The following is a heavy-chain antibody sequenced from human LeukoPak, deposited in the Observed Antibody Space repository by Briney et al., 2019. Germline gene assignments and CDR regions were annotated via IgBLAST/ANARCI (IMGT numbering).Heavy chain of an antibody. CDR2: ISYDGSNK. V-gene: IGHV3-30-3*01. CDR1: GFTFSSYA. Sequence: PGGSLRLSCAASGFTFSSYAMHWVRQAPGKGLEWVAVISYDGSNKYYADSVKGRFTISRDNSKNTLYLQMNSLRAEDTAVYYCARVVREEAGEDYWGQGTLVTVSS. D-gene: IGHD4/OR15-4a*01. J-gene: IGHJ4*02. CDR3: ARVVREEAGEDY.